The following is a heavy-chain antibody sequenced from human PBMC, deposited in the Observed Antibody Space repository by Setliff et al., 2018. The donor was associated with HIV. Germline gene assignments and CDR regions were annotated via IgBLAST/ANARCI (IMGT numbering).Heavy chain of an antibody. J-gene: IGHJ3*02. D-gene: IGHD2-21*02. Sequence: TLSLTCAVSGYSISSGYYWGWIRQPPGKGLEWIGNIYHHGTTYYYPSLKGRVTISLDTSNNQFSLNLNSVTAADTAVYYCARGQGCGGGCHYAFEMWGQGTMVTVSS. CDR2: IYHHGTT. CDR3: ARGQGCGGGCHYAFEM. V-gene: IGHV4-38-2*01. CDR1: GYSISSGYY.